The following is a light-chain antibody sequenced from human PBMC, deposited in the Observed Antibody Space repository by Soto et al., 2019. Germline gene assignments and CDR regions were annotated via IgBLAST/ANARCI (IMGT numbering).Light chain of an antibody. Sequence: SVLTHPHAVSAAPGQRVTISCSGSSSNIGGNSVSWYQQLPGTAPKLLIYDDDKRPSGIPDRFSGSKSGTSATLGITGFQTGDDADNSCGSWASSLSAYVFGPGTKVTVL. CDR1: SSNIGGNS. J-gene: IGLJ1*01. CDR2: DDD. CDR3: GSWASSLSAYV. V-gene: IGLV1-51*01.